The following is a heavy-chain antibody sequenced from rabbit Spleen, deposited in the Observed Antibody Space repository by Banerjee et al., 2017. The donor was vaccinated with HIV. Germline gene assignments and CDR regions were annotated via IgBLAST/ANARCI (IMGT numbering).Heavy chain of an antibody. CDR2: IDPVFGIT. J-gene: IGHJ4*01. CDR1: GFTLSSYY. D-gene: IGHD2-1*01. V-gene: IGHV1S7*01. CDR3: ARGSAAMTMVITGFYFNL. Sequence: QLEESAGGLVQPGGSLKLSCKASGFTLSSYYMNWVRQAPGKGLEWIGYIDPVFGITYYANWVNGRFSISRENAQNTVFLQMTSLTAADTATYFCARGSAAMTMVITGFYFNLWGPGTLVTVS.